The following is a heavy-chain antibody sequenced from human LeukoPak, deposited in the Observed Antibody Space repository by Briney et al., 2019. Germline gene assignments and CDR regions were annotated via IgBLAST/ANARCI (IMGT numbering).Heavy chain of an antibody. V-gene: IGHV4-34*01. D-gene: IGHD6-19*01. Sequence: PSETLSLTCAVYGGSFSGYYWSWIRQPPGKGLEWIGEINHSGSTNYNPSLKSRVTISVDTSKNQFSLKLSSVTAADTAVYYCARRGYSSGWYAYWGQGTLVTVSS. CDR2: INHSGST. CDR1: GGSFSGYY. J-gene: IGHJ4*02. CDR3: ARRGYSSGWYAY.